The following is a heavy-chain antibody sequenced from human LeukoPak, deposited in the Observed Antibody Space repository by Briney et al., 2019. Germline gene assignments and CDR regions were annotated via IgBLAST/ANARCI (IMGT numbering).Heavy chain of an antibody. Sequence: SAKVSCKASGGTFSSYAISWVRQAPGQGLEWMGGIIPIFGTANYAQKFQGRVTMTRDTSTSTVYMELSSLRSEDTAVYYCARDPRIAAAVTNWFDPWGQGTLVTVSS. D-gene: IGHD6-13*01. V-gene: IGHV1-69*05. CDR2: IIPIFGTA. CDR1: GGTFSSYA. J-gene: IGHJ5*02. CDR3: ARDPRIAAAVTNWFDP.